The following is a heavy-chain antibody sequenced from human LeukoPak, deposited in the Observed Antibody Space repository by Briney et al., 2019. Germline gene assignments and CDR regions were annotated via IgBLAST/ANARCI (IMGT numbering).Heavy chain of an antibody. J-gene: IGHJ4*02. CDR1: GGPISSGGYY. Sequence: SETLSLTCTVSGGPISSGGYYWSWIRQHPGKGLEWIGYIYYSGSTYYNPSLKSRVTISVDTSKNQFSLKLSSVTATDTAVYYCARGNYDSSGYPAYYFDYWGQGTLVTVSS. D-gene: IGHD3-22*01. CDR3: ARGNYDSSGYPAYYFDY. CDR2: IYYSGST. V-gene: IGHV4-31*03.